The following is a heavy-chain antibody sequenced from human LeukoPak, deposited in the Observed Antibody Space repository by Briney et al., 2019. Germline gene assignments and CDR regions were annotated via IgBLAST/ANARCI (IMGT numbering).Heavy chain of an antibody. J-gene: IGHJ4*02. Sequence: SETLSLTCTVSSGSMNSYFRTWVRQPAGKGLEWIGRISGGGTAYYNPSLESRVTISLDTSNNQFSLKVTFVTAADTAVYFCARGKEMTKTSGYYSFDYWGQGTVVSVSS. V-gene: IGHV4-4*07. CDR2: ISGGGTA. CDR1: SGSMNSYF. D-gene: IGHD3-9*01. CDR3: ARGKEMTKTSGYYSFDY.